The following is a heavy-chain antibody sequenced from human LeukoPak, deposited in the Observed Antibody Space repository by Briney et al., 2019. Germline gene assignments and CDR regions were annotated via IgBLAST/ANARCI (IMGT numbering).Heavy chain of an antibody. CDR1: GYTLTELS. CDR3: ATRSLSGNFVFDY. J-gene: IGHJ4*02. CDR2: FDPEDGET. D-gene: IGHD3-10*01. V-gene: IGHV1-24*01. Sequence: ASVKVSCKVSGYTLTELSMHWVRQAPGKGLEWMGGFDPEDGETIYAQKFEGRVTMTEDTSTDTAYMELSSLRSEDTAVYYCATRSLSGNFVFDYWGQGTLVTVSS.